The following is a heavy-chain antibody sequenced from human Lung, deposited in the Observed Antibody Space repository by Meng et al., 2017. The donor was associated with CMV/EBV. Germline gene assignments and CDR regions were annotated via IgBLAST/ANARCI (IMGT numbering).Heavy chain of an antibody. CDR2: IYHSGST. Sequence: QGELQEARPGLVKPSGCLSPTCAVSGGSISSSNWGSWVRQPPGKGLEWIGEIYHSGSTNYNPSLKSRVTISVDKSKNQFSLKLSSVTAADTAVYYCASFPPPGKQWLVTDYWGQGTLVTVSS. CDR3: ASFPPPGKQWLVTDY. D-gene: IGHD6-19*01. J-gene: IGHJ4*02. CDR1: GGSISSSNW. V-gene: IGHV4-4*02.